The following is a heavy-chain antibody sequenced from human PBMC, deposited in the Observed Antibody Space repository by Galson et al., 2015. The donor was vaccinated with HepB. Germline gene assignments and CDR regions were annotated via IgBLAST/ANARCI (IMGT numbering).Heavy chain of an antibody. J-gene: IGHJ6*03. D-gene: IGHD6-13*01. CDR2: IIPILGIA. CDR3: ARTPYPWGQQLPTPKPQYYYYMDV. Sequence: SVKVSCKASGGTFSSYAISWVRQAPGQGLEWMGGIIPILGIANYAQKFQGRVTITADKSTSTAYMELSSLRSEDTAVYYCARTPYPWGQQLPTPKPQYYYYMDVWGKGTTVTVSS. CDR1: GGTFSSYA. V-gene: IGHV1-69*10.